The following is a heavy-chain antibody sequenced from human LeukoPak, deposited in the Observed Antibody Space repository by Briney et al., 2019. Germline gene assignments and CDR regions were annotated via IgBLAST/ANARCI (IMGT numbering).Heavy chain of an antibody. CDR2: INWNGGST. D-gene: IGHD1-26*01. CDR3: ARVSGSYNKMAAFDI. J-gene: IGHJ3*02. V-gene: IGHV3-20*01. CDR1: GFTFDDYG. Sequence: GSLRLSCAASGFTFDDYGMSWVRQAPGKGLEWVSGINWNGGSTGYADSVKGRFTISRDNAKNSLYLQMNSLRAEDTALYHCARVSGSYNKMAAFDIWGQGTMVTVSS.